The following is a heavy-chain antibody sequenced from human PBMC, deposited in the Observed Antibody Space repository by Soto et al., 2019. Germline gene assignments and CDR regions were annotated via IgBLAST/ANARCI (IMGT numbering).Heavy chain of an antibody. D-gene: IGHD3-3*01. V-gene: IGHV3-23*01. J-gene: IGHJ4*02. CDR2: VSGGGAST. CDR3: AKTQTFNGYYGGFDA. Sequence: GGSLRLSCAATGFSFAGYALTWVRQAPGKGLEWLSAVSGGGASTYYADSVRGRFSTSRDVSGNMIYLQLNRLTAGDTATYYCAKTQTFNGYYGGFDAWGQGTRVTVSS. CDR1: GFSFAGYA.